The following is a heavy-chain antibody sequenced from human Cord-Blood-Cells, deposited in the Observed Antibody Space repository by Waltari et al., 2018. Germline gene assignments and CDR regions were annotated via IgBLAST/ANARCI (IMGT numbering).Heavy chain of an antibody. V-gene: IGHV3-7*01. D-gene: IGHD3-16*01. J-gene: IGHJ2*01. Sequence: EVQLVESGGGLVQPGGSLRLSCAASGFTFSSYWMSWVRQAPGKGREWVANIKQDGREKYYVDSVKGRFTISRDNAKNSLYLQMNSLRAEDTAVYYCARSSRGWYFDLWGRGTLVTVSS. CDR1: GFTFSSYW. CDR3: ARSSRGWYFDL. CDR2: IKQDGREK.